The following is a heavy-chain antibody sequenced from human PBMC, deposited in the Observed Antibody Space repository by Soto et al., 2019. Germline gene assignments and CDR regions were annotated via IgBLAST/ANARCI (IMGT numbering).Heavy chain of an antibody. CDR2: IYSGGST. CDR1: GFTVSSNY. V-gene: IGHV3-66*01. J-gene: IGHJ6*03. Sequence: GESLKISCAASGFTVSSNYMSWVRQAPGKGLEWVSVIYSGGSTYYADSVKGRCTISRDNSKNTLYLQMNSLRAEDTAVYYCARGNDYITYYYYMDVWGKGTTVTVSS. CDR3: ARGNDYITYYYYMDV. D-gene: IGHD3-16*01.